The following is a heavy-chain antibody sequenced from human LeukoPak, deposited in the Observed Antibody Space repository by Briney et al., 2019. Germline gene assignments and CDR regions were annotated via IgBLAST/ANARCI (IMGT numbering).Heavy chain of an antibody. CDR3: ARDYSSGWYAFDY. V-gene: IGHV1-18*01. J-gene: IGHJ4*02. D-gene: IGHD6-19*01. Sequence: GATVKVSCKASGYTFTSYGISWVRQGPGQGLEWMGWISAYNGNTNYAQKLQGRVTMTTDTSTSTAYMELRSLRSDDTAFYYCARDYSSGWYAFDYWGQGTLVTVSS. CDR1: GYTFTSYG. CDR2: ISAYNGNT.